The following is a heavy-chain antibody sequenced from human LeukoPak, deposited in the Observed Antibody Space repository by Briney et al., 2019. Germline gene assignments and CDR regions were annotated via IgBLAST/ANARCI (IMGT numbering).Heavy chain of an antibody. CDR3: TLNKWYENGFDP. CDR1: GFTFSGSA. V-gene: IGHV3-73*01. Sequence: GGSLRLSCAASGFTFSGSAMHWVRQASGKGLEWVGRIRSKANHYATAYAASVKGRCTVSRDDSKNTAYLQMSSLKTEDTGVYYRTLNKWYENGFDPWGQGTLVTVSS. J-gene: IGHJ5*02. CDR2: IRSKANHYAT. D-gene: IGHD2-15*01.